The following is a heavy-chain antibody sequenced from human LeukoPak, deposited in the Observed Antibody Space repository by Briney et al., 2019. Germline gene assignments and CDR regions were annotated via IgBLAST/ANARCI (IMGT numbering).Heavy chain of an antibody. CDR1: GYTFTTYG. Sequence: AAVKVSCKAYGYTFTTYGITWVRQAPGQGLEGMGWISAYNGNTNYAQKLQGRVTMTTETSTSTAYMELRSLRSDDTAIYYCARQVDIPMALPDYWGQGTLVTVSS. CDR2: ISAYNGNT. V-gene: IGHV1-18*01. D-gene: IGHD5-12*01. J-gene: IGHJ4*02. CDR3: ARQVDIPMALPDY.